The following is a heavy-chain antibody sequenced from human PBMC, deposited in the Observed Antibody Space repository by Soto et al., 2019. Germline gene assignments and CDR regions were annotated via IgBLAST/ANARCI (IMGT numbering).Heavy chain of an antibody. CDR1: GGSISSSGYY. Sequence: SETLSLTCTFSGGSISSSGYYLGWIRQPPGKGLEWIGSIYYSGSTNYNPSLKSRVTISVDTSKNQFSLKLSSVTAADTAVYYCARERPRLERENGMDVWGQGTTVTVSS. V-gene: IGHV4-39*07. J-gene: IGHJ6*02. CDR2: IYYSGST. CDR3: ARERPRLERENGMDV. D-gene: IGHD1-1*01.